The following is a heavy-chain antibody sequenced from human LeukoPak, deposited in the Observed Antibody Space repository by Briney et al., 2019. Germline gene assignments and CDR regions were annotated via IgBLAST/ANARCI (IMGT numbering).Heavy chain of an antibody. CDR1: GFTFSSYG. CDR3: ARDRIPYCSGGSCSYLDY. Sequence: PGGSLRLSCAASGFTFSSYGMSWVRQAPGKGLEWVSSISGSSSYIYYADSLKGRFTVSRDNARNSLYLQMNSLRAEDTAVYYCARDRIPYCSGGSCSYLDYWGQGTLVAVSS. CDR2: ISGSSSYI. V-gene: IGHV3-21*01. D-gene: IGHD2-15*01. J-gene: IGHJ4*02.